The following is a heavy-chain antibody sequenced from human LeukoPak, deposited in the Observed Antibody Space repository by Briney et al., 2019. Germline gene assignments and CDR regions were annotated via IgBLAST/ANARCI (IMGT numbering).Heavy chain of an antibody. D-gene: IGHD6-13*01. Sequence: GALRLSCVASGFTFADYALYWVRQAPGKGLQWVSLISYDGLKKYYAESVKGRFSISKDSSKNTLYLQMDSLRIDDTGVYYCAREEQDLVRDYYYYMDLWGKGTTVTVSS. V-gene: IGHV3-30*04. CDR3: AREEQDLVRDYYYYMDL. CDR1: GFTFADYA. CDR2: ISYDGLKK. J-gene: IGHJ6*03.